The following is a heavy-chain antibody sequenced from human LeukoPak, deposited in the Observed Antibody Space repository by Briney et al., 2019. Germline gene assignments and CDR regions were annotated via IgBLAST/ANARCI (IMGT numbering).Heavy chain of an antibody. CDR3: ARAELLSLDY. V-gene: IGHV3-21*01. J-gene: IGHJ4*02. Sequence: GGSLRLSCAASGFTFSSYSMNWVRQAPGKGLEWVSSISSSSSYIYYADSVKGRFTISRDNAKNSLYLQMNSLRAEDTAMYYCARAELLSLDYWGQGTLVTVSS. CDR2: ISSSSSYI. D-gene: IGHD2-21*02. CDR1: GFTFSSYS.